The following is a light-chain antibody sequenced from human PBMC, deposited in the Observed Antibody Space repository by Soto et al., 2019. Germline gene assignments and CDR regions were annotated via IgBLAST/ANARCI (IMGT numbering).Light chain of an antibody. CDR2: GAS. V-gene: IGKV3-20*01. Sequence: EIVLTQSPVTLSLSPGDTAALSCRASQNIANNYVAWYQQKPGQSPTLLISGASSRATGIPDRFSGSGSGTHFTLTISRLEPEDFAVYFCQQYGGSPRTFGQGTKVDIK. CDR3: QQYGGSPRT. CDR1: QNIANNY. J-gene: IGKJ1*01.